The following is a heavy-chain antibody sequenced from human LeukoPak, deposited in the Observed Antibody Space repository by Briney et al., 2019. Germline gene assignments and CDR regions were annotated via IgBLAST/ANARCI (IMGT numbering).Heavy chain of an antibody. J-gene: IGHJ6*03. V-gene: IGHV3-7*01. CDR2: IKQDGSEK. Sequence: PGGSLRLSCAASGFTFSSFWMSWVRQAPGKGLEWVANIKQDGSEKYYVDSVKGRFTISRDNAKNSLYLQMSSLRAEDTAVYYCARVDCSSTSCLYYYYYYMDVWGKGTTVTVSS. CDR1: GFTFSSFW. D-gene: IGHD2-2*01. CDR3: ARVDCSSTSCLYYYYYYMDV.